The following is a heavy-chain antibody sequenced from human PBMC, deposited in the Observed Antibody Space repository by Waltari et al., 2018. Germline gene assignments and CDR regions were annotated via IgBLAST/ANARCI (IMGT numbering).Heavy chain of an antibody. Sequence: QVQLQESGPGLVKPSETLSLTCAVSGYSISSGYYWGWIRQPPGKGLAWIGSIYHSGGTYDNPSLKSRVTISVDTSKNQFALKLSSVTAADTAVYYCARRGWLLPFDYWGQGTLVTVSS. CDR2: IYHSGGT. J-gene: IGHJ4*02. CDR3: ARRGWLLPFDY. V-gene: IGHV4-38-2*01. D-gene: IGHD3-22*01. CDR1: GYSISSGYY.